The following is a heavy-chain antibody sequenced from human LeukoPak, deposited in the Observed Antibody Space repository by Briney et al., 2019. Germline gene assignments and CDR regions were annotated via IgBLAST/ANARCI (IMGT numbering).Heavy chain of an antibody. CDR2: MIPILGIA. Sequence: ASVKVSCKASGGTFSSYAISWVRQAPGQGLEWMGRMIPILGIANYAQKFQGRVTITADKSTSTAYMELSSLRSEDTAVYYCARGYCSSTRCYYYYYYMDVWGKGTTVTVSS. D-gene: IGHD2-2*01. CDR1: GGTFSSYA. J-gene: IGHJ6*03. V-gene: IGHV1-69*04. CDR3: ARGYCSSTRCYYYYYYMDV.